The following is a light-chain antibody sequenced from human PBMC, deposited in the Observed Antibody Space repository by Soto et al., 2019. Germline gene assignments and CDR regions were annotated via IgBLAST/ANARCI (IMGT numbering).Light chain of an antibody. J-gene: IGLJ1*01. V-gene: IGLV2-11*01. Sequence: QSVLTQPRSVSGSPGQSVTVSCTGTSSDVGGYNYVSWYQHHPGKAPKLMIYDVSKRPSGVPDRFSGSKSGNTAPLTIYALQAVDVADYHCFSYAGTYTHVFGTGTKVTVL. CDR1: SSDVGGYNY. CDR2: DVS. CDR3: FSYAGTYTHV.